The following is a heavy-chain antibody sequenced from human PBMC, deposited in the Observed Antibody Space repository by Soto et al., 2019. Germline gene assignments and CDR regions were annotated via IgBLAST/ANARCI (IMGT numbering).Heavy chain of an antibody. J-gene: IGHJ5*02. V-gene: IGHV1-18*01. CDR1: GYTFTSSG. CDR2: IDINIGHT. Sequence: QVQLVQSEVEVSKPGASVKVSCKASGYTFTSSGITWVRRAPGQGLEWVGWIDINIGHTNYAQNFLHRVSMTTDTSTETAYLDLRGLTSDDAAVYHCARASYCSGGTCTTWFHPWGQGTLVTVSS. D-gene: IGHD2-15*01. CDR3: ARASYCSGGTCTTWFHP.